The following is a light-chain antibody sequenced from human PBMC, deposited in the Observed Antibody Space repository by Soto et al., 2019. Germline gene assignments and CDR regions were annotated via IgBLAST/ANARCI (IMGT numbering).Light chain of an antibody. CDR3: QQFINCYS. CDR2: GAS. Sequence: EVLMTQSPATLSAFPGDRVTLSCRASQSVSTSIAWYQQKPGQAPRLLIYGASTRATGIPARFSGSGSGTEFALTISSLQSEDFAVYYCQQFINCYSFGQGTEVEIK. J-gene: IGKJ2*01. V-gene: IGKV3-15*01. CDR1: QSVSTS.